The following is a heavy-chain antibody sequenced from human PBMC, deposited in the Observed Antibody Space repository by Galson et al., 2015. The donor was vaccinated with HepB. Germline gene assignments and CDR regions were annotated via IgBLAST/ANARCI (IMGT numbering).Heavy chain of an antibody. J-gene: IGHJ4*02. D-gene: IGHD3-16*01. CDR3: ARARPYVPFDY. CDR2: INYSGST. Sequence: ETLSLTCAVYGGSFSGYYWSWIRQPPGKGLEWIGEINYSGSTNYNPSLKSRVTISVDTSKNQFSLKLSSVTAADTAVYYCARARPYVPFDYWGQGTLVTVSS. CDR1: GGSFSGYY. V-gene: IGHV4-34*01.